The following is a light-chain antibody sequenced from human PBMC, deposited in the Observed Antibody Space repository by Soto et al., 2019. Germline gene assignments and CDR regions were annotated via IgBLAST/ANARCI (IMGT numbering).Light chain of an antibody. V-gene: IGKV1-5*01. CDR2: AAS. J-gene: IGKJ3*01. CDR1: QSISSW. CDR3: QQRTDSEIT. Sequence: DIQRTQSPSTLSASVGDRVTITCRASQSISSWLAWYQQKPGKAPKLLIYAASSLQSGVPSRFSGSGSGTDFTLTISSLEPEDFAVYYCQQRTDSEITFAPRTKVDI.